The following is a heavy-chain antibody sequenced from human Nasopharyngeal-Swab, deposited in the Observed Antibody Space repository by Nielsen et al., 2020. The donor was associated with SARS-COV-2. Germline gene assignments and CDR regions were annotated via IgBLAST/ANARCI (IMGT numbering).Heavy chain of an antibody. Sequence: GESLKISCAASGFTFSTYDMNWVRQAPGKGLEWISSISSTTPYIYYADSVKGRFTIPRDNAKNSLYLQMNSLRAEDTAVYYCARGCVLTGPSCYYYGMDVWGQGTTVTVSS. CDR3: ARGCVLTGPSCYYYGMDV. CDR2: ISSTTPYI. CDR1: GFTFSTYD. J-gene: IGHJ6*02. V-gene: IGHV3-21*01. D-gene: IGHD3-9*01.